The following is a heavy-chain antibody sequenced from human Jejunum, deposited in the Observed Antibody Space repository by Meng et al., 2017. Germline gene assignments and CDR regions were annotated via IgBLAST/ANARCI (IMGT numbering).Heavy chain of an antibody. CDR2: ITGSAGST. V-gene: IGHV3-23*04. CDR1: GFSLSSSS. D-gene: IGHD4-23*01. CDR3: AKLVKS. J-gene: IGHJ4*02. Sequence: GQLVESGGDLVQPGGSLRLSCAASGFSLSSSSMSWVRQAPGKGLEWVSVITGSAGSTYYADSVEGRFTTSRDIFKNTLYLQMNSLRAEDTAVYYCAKLVKSWGQGTLVTVSS.